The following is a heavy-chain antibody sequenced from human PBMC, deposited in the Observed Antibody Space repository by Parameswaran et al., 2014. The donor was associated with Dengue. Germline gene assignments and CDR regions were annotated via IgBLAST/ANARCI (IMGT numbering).Heavy chain of an antibody. Sequence: WIRQPQEGLEWVSSISSSSSYIYYADSVKGRFTISRDNAKNSLYLQMNSLRAEDTAVYYCARLSTYYDILTTYYYYGMDVWGQGTTVTVSS. CDR3: ARLSTYYDILTTYYYYGMDV. CDR2: ISSSSSYI. J-gene: IGHJ6*02. D-gene: IGHD3-9*01. V-gene: IGHV3-21*01.